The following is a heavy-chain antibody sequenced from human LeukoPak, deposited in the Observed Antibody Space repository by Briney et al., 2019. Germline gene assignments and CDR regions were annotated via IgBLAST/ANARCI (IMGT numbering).Heavy chain of an antibody. V-gene: IGHV1-69*13. D-gene: IGHD3-9*01. Sequence: GASVKVSCKASGGTFSSYAISWVRQAPGQGLEWMGGIIPIFGTANYAQKFQGRVTITADESTSTAYVELSSLRSEDTAVYYCARVPGFDWLLYFDYWGQGTLVTVSS. CDR2: IIPIFGTA. CDR1: GGTFSSYA. J-gene: IGHJ4*02. CDR3: ARVPGFDWLLYFDY.